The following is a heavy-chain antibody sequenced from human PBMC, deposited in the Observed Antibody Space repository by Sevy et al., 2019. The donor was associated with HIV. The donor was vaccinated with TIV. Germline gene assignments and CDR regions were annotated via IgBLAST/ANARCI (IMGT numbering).Heavy chain of an antibody. J-gene: IGHJ4*02. CDR2: FDPEDGET. D-gene: IGHD3-22*01. CDR3: AATKDYYENSGSPFDY. V-gene: IGHV1-24*01. Sequence: ASVKVSCKVYGHTLNRLGIHWVRQAPGKGLEWMGSFDPEDGETFQAQKFQGRVTMTDDTSTDTAYMGLSSLRDEDTAVYYCAATKDYYENSGSPFDYWGQGTLVTVSS. CDR1: GHTLNRLG.